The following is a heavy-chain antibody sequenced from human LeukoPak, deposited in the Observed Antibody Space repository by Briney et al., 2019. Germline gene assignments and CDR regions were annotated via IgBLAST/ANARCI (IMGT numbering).Heavy chain of an antibody. Sequence: KPSETLSLTCAVSGYSISSGYYWGWIRQPPGKGLEWIGSIYHSGSTYYNPSLKSRVTISVDTSKNQFSLKLSSVTAADTAAYYCARSMVGGVIVIVYWGQGTLVTVSS. V-gene: IGHV4-38-2*01. CDR2: IYHSGST. D-gene: IGHD3-16*02. CDR1: GYSISSGYY. J-gene: IGHJ4*02. CDR3: ARSMVGGVIVIVY.